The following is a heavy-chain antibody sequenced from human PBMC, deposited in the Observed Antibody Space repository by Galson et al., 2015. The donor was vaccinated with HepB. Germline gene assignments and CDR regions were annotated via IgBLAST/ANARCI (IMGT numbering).Heavy chain of an antibody. Sequence: SLRLSCAASGFTFSSYGMHWVRQAPGKGLEWVAFIRYDGSNKYYADSVKGRFTISRDNSKNTLYLQMNSLRAEDTAVYYCAKDFLGFLWFGEFGGFDYWGQGTLVTVSS. V-gene: IGHV3-30*02. CDR2: IRYDGSNK. J-gene: IGHJ4*02. CDR1: GFTFSSYG. CDR3: AKDFLGFLWFGEFGGFDY. D-gene: IGHD3-10*01.